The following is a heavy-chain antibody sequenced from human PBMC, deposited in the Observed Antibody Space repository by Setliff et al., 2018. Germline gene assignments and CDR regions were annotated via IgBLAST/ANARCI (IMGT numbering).Heavy chain of an antibody. CDR2: IYHSGSP. V-gene: IGHV4-38-2*02. Sequence: SETLSLTCTVSGYSISNDYFWGWIRQPPGKGLEWIGSIYHSGSPSYYPSLKSRVTISVDTSKNQFSLNLSSVTAADTAVYYCAKHRSYFDYWGQGTLVTVST. CDR3: AKHRSYFDY. J-gene: IGHJ4*02. CDR1: GYSISNDYF.